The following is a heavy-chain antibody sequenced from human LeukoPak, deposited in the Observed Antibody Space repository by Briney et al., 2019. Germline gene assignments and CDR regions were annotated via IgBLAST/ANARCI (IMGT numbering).Heavy chain of an antibody. CDR3: ARKSDFWSGSPYYFDY. D-gene: IGHD3-3*01. Sequence: ASETLSLTCAVYGGSFSGYYWSWIRQPPGKGLEWIGEINHSGSTNYNPSLKSRVTISVDTSKNQFSLKLSSVTAADTAVYYCARKSDFWSGSPYYFDYWGQGTLVTVSS. J-gene: IGHJ4*02. CDR2: INHSGST. CDR1: GGSFSGYY. V-gene: IGHV4-34*01.